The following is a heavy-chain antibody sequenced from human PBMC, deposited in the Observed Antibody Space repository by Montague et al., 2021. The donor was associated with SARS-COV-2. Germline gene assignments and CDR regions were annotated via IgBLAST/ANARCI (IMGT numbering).Heavy chain of an antibody. CDR3: VRGRRGTVFPFSPGAFDF. Sequence: SETLSLTCTVSGGSISNRNYYWGWVRQPPGKGLEWIGSIYYAGXPXYXXXXRXRVAISLDTSKSQLSLRLRSVTTTDTAVFYCVRGRRGTVFPFSPGAFDFWGQGTTVTVSS. CDR2: IYYAGXP. D-gene: IGHD1-7*01. V-gene: IGHV4-39*01. CDR1: GGSISNRNYY. J-gene: IGHJ3*01.